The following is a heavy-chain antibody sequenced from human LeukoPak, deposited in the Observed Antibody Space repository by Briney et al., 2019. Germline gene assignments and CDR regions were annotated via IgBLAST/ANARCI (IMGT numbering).Heavy chain of an antibody. CDR3: ARDHSNDDKSWWFDP. CDR2: INPDGGYT. CDR1: GYTFTRHW. J-gene: IGHJ5*02. D-gene: IGHD3-9*01. V-gene: IGHV1-46*01. Sequence: ASVKVSCKTPGYTFTRHWIHWVRQAPGQGLEWVGIINPDGGYTMYAQNFQGRLSLTRDTSSTTVYMDLRSLTSQDTAVYYCARDHSNDDKSWWFDPWGQGTPVRVSS.